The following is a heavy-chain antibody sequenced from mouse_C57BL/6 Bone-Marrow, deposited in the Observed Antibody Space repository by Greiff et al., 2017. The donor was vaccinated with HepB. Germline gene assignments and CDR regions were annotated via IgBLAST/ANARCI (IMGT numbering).Heavy chain of an antibody. CDR2: ISSGSSTI. J-gene: IGHJ4*01. D-gene: IGHD1-1*01. CDR3: ATIYYYGRNYAMDY. CDR1: GFTFSDYG. V-gene: IGHV5-17*01. Sequence: EVMLVESGGGLVKPGGSLKLSCAASGFTFSDYGMHWVRQAPEKGLEWVAYISSGSSTIYYADTVKGRFTISRDNAKNTLFLQMTSLRSEDTAMYYCATIYYYGRNYAMDYWGQGTSVTVSS.